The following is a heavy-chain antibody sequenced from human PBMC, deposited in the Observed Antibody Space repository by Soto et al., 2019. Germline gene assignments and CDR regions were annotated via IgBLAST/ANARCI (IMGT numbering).Heavy chain of an antibody. D-gene: IGHD5-18*01. J-gene: IGHJ4*02. V-gene: IGHV1-2*06. CDR2: MNLDTGGT. CDR1: GYRFTTYY. Sequence: QVQLVQSGPEVKKPGASVRVSCEASGYRFTTYYIHWVRQAPGQGLEWMGRMNLDTGGTTYAQKFQGRVTMTRDTSISTGYLEVSSLKSDDTAMYYCARDGNFAFLGYSFAFDFLGQGTLVTGSS. CDR3: ARDGNFAFLGYSFAFDF.